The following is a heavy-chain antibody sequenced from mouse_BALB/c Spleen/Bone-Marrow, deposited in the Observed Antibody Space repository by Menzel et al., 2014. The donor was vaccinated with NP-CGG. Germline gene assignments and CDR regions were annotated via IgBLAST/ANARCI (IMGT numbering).Heavy chain of an antibody. CDR3: ARVGLRLPYYFDY. Sequence: VQLQESGPQVVRPGASVKISCKASGYSFTSYWMHWVKQGPGQGLEWIGMIDPSDSETRLNQKFKDKATLTVDKSSSTAYMQLSSPTSEDSAVYYCARVGLRLPYYFDYWGQGTTLTVSS. CDR2: IDPSDSET. D-gene: IGHD1-2*01. CDR1: GYSFTSYW. J-gene: IGHJ2*01. V-gene: IGHV1S126*01.